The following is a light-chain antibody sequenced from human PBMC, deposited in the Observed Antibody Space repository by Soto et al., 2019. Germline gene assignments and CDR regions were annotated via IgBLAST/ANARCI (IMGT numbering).Light chain of an antibody. CDR3: EAWDGSLNVVL. CDR2: SNN. V-gene: IGLV1-44*01. Sequence: QSVLTQPPSASGTPGQRVTISCSGSNSNIGTNTVIWYQHLPGSAPKLLIYSNNQRPSGVPDRFSGSKSGTSASLAISGLQPDYEADYYCEAWDGSLNVVLFGGGTKLTVL. J-gene: IGLJ2*01. CDR1: NSNIGTNT.